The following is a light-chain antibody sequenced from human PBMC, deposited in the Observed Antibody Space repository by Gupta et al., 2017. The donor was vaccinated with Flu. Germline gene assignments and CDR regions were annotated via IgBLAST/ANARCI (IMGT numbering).Light chain of an antibody. CDR3: QETDSRPPGN. V-gene: IGKV1-39*01. CDR1: QRISNY. Sequence: PARLASGGDRGTSTCRAIQRISNYLVWCKQKPQQAPKVLIFAASNWQRGVTSRFSGGGCGKKLCLTTSERLQEDFAAYYSQETDSRPPGNFGHGTTVDVK. CDR2: AAS. J-gene: IGKJ3*01.